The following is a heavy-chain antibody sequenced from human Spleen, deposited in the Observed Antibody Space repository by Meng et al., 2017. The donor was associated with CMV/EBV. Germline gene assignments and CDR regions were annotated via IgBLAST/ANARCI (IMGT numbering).Heavy chain of an antibody. D-gene: IGHD2-2*01. CDR1: GFTFSSYA. CDR2: ISGSGGST. CDR3: AKAWVVPAAIHDAFDI. J-gene: IGHJ3*02. V-gene: IGHV3-23*01. Sequence: GGSLRLSCAASGFTFSSYAMSWVRQAPGKGLEWVSAISGSGGSTYYADSVKGRFTISRDNSKNTLYLQMNSLRAEDTAVYYCAKAWVVPAAIHDAFDIWGQGTMVTVSS.